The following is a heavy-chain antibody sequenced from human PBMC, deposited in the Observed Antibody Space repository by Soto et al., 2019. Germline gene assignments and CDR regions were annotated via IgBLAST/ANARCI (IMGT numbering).Heavy chain of an antibody. CDR3: ACIFSGGYGYGFYYYGMDV. J-gene: IGHJ6*02. Sequence: SETLSLTCTVSGGSISSSSYYWGWIRQPPGKGLEWIGSIYYSGSTYYNPSLKSRVTISVDTSKNQFSLKLSSVTAADTAVYYCACIFSGGYGYGFYYYGMDVWGQGPTVTVSS. CDR2: IYYSGST. D-gene: IGHD5-18*01. V-gene: IGHV4-39*01. CDR1: GGSISSSSYY.